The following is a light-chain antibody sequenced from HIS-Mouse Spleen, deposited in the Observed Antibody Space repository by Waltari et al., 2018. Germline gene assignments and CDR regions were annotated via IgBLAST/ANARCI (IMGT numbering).Light chain of an antibody. V-gene: IGLV6-57*02. J-gene: IGLJ2*01. Sequence: NFMLTHPHSVSESPGKTVTISCTGSSGSIASNHVPLYQQRPGSAPTPVIYEDNQRPSGVPDRFSGSIDSSSNSASLTISGLKTEDEADYYCQSYDSSNVVFGGGTKLTVL. CDR3: QSYDSSNVV. CDR2: EDN. CDR1: SGSIASNH.